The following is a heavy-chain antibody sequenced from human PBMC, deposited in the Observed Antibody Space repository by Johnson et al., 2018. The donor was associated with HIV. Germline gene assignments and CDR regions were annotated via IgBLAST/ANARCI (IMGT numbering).Heavy chain of an antibody. Sequence: VQLVESGGGLVQPGGSLRLSCAASGFTFSSYDMHWVRQATGKGLEWVSAIGTAGDTYYPGSVKGRFTISRENAKNSLYLQMNSLRAEDTAVYYCAKMAGSYSSPVPFPVKKPREDAFDIWGQGTMVTVSS. CDR3: AKMAGSYSSPVPFPVKKPREDAFDI. J-gene: IGHJ3*02. CDR2: IGTAGDT. CDR1: GFTFSSYD. D-gene: IGHD1-26*01. V-gene: IGHV3-13*01.